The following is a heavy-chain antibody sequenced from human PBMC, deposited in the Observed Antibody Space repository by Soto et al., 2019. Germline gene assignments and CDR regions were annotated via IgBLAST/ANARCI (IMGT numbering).Heavy chain of an antibody. J-gene: IGHJ4*02. V-gene: IGHV3-30*18. CDR2: ISYDGSNK. CDR3: AKDPTEGTTVTLSWVDY. Sequence: GGSLRLSCAASGFTFSSYGMHWVRQAPGKGLEWVAVISYDGSNKYYADSVKGRFTISRDNSKNTLYLQMNSLRAEDTAVYYCAKDPTEGTTVTLSWVDYWGQGTLVTVSS. D-gene: IGHD4-17*01. CDR1: GFTFSSYG.